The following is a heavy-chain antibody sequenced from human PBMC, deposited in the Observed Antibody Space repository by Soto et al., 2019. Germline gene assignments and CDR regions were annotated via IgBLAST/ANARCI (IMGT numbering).Heavy chain of an antibody. J-gene: IGHJ5*02. V-gene: IGHV3-23*01. CDR1: GFTFSSYA. CDR2: ISGSGGST. CDR3: AKGLPERRSAYYRYNWFDP. D-gene: IGHD3-3*01. Sequence: EVQLLESGGGSVQPGKSLRLSCAASGFTFSSYAMSWVRQAPGKGLEWVSVISGSGGSTYYADSVKGRFTISRDNSKNTLYLQMKNLRAEDTAVYYCAKGLPERRSAYYRYNWFDPWGQGTLVTVSS.